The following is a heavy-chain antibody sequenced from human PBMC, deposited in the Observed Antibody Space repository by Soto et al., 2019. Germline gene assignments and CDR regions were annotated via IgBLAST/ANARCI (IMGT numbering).Heavy chain of an antibody. CDR3: ARGTNWYFDL. CDR1: GGSIGSGVYY. V-gene: IGHV4-31*03. Sequence: QVRLQESGPGLVKPSQTLSLTCSVSGGSIGSGVYYCSWFRQHPGKGLEWIGYISDSGSTDYNPSVDSRVTISLHMSENQFSLSLTSVTAADTAVYYCARGTNWYFDLWGRGTLVTVSS. J-gene: IGHJ2*01. CDR2: ISDSGST.